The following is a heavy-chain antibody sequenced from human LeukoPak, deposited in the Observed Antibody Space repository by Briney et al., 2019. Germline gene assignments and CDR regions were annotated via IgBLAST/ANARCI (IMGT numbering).Heavy chain of an antibody. CDR1: GGSISSSIYY. CDR3: ASPSRDYGYYYYGMDV. CDR2: IYYSGST. V-gene: IGHV4-39*01. Sequence: SETLSLTCTVSGGSISSSIYYWGWIRQPPGKGLEWIGSIYYSGSTYYNPSLKSRVTISVDTSKNQFSLKLSSVTAADTAVYYCASPSRDYGYYYYGMDVWGQGTTVTVSS. D-gene: IGHD4-17*01. J-gene: IGHJ6*02.